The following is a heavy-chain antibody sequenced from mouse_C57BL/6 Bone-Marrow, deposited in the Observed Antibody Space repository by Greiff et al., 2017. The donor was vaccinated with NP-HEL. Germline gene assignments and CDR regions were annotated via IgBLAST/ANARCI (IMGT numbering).Heavy chain of an antibody. Sequence: EVKLVESGGGLVQSGRSLRLSCATSGFTFSDFYMEWVRQAPGKGLEWIAASRNKANDYTTEYSASVKGRFIVSRDTSQSILYLQMNALRAEDTAIYYCARDALYHWYFDVWGTGTTVTVSS. J-gene: IGHJ1*03. CDR3: ARDALYHWYFDV. D-gene: IGHD2-1*01. V-gene: IGHV7-1*01. CDR1: GFTFSDFY. CDR2: SRNKANDYTT.